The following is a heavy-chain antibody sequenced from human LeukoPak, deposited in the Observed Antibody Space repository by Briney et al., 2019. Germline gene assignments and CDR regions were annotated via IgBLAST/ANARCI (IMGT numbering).Heavy chain of an antibody. J-gene: IGHJ3*02. V-gene: IGHV4-59*01. Sequence: SGTLSLTCTVSGGSISSYYWSWIRQPPGKGLEWIGYIYYSGSTNYNRSLKSRVTISVDTSKNQFSLKLSSVTAADTAVYYCARARSVLLWFGEFPPAAFDIWGQGTMVTVSS. CDR3: ARARSVLLWFGEFPPAAFDI. CDR1: GGSISSYY. CDR2: IYYSGST. D-gene: IGHD3-10*01.